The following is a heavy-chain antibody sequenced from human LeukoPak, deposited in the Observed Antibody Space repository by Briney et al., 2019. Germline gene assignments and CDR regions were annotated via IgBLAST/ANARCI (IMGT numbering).Heavy chain of an antibody. J-gene: IGHJ4*01. V-gene: IGHV4-4*07. CDR1: GGSISSYY. Sequence: SETLSLTCTVSGGSISSYYWSWIRQPAGKGLEWIGRIYTTGSINYNPSLKSRVTMSVDTSKSQFSLKLSSVTAEDTAVYYCARATYCGSGCYKGFDPWGLGTLVTVSS. CDR2: IYTTGSI. D-gene: IGHD2-21*02. CDR3: ARATYCGSGCYKGFDP.